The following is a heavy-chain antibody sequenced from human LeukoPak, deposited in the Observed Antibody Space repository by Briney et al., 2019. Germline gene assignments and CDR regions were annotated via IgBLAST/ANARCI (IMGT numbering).Heavy chain of an antibody. Sequence: ASVKVSCRTSGYTFTDSYIQWVRQAPGQGLEWIGWINPNTGGTNYGEKFQGRVSMTRDTSIGTAYMELSRLRSDDTAVYYCARDQKFDYWGQGTLVTVSS. CDR1: GYTFTDSY. CDR3: ARDQKFDY. CDR2: INPNTGGT. J-gene: IGHJ4*02. V-gene: IGHV1-2*02.